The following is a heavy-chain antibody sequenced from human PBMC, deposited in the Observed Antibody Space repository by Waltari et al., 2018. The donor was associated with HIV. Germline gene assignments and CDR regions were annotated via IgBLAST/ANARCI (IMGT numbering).Heavy chain of an antibody. Sequence: QVQLVQSGAEVKKPGASVKVSCKASGSTFTRYHIYWVRQAPGQGLEWMGWMNPNTGDTAYARKFQGRVTMTRNTSMSTAYMELSSLRSEDTAVYYCARVRRPSGSYYLSYWGQGTVVTVSS. D-gene: IGHD1-26*01. V-gene: IGHV1-8*01. J-gene: IGHJ4*02. CDR2: MNPNTGDT. CDR3: ARVRRPSGSYYLSY. CDR1: GSTFTRYH.